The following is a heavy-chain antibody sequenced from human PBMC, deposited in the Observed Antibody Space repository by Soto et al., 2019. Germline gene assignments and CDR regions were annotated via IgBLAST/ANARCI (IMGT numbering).Heavy chain of an antibody. V-gene: IGHV1-58*01. CDR3: AADATAWQQMVPSDY. J-gene: IGHJ4*02. CDR2: IAVGSGYT. CDR1: GFTFTSSA. Sequence: SVKVSCKASGFTFTSSAFQWVRQAREQRLEWIGWIAVGSGYTNYAQRFQDRVTLTRDMSTATTYMELSRLTSEDTAIYYCAADATAWQQMVPSDYWGQGTPVTVSS. D-gene: IGHD2-8*01.